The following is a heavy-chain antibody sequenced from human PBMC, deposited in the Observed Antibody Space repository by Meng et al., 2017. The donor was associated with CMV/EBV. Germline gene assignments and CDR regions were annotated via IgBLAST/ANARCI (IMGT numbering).Heavy chain of an antibody. J-gene: IGHJ6*02. CDR2: INHSGST. V-gene: IGHV4-34*01. Sequence: GSLRLSCAVYGGSFSGYYWSWIRQPPGKGLEWFGEINHSGSTNYNPSLKSRVTISVDTSKNQFSLKLSSVTAADTAVYYCARTLQARYCSSTSCYKYGMDVWGQGTTVTVSS. CDR3: ARTLQARYCSSTSCYKYGMDV. CDR1: GGSFSGYY. D-gene: IGHD2-2*01.